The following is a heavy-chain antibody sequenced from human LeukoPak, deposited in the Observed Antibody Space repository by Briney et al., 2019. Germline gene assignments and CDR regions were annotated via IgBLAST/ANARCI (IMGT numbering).Heavy chain of an antibody. CDR3: ARPEGITPYYFDY. D-gene: IGHD1-20*01. CDR1: GYTFTGYY. CDR2: INPNSGGT. Sequence: GASVKVSCKASGYTFTGYYMHWVRQAPGQGLEWMGWINPNSGGTNYAQKFQGRVTMTRDTSISTAYMELSRLRSDDTAVYYCARPEGITPYYFDYWGQGTLVTVSS. J-gene: IGHJ4*02. V-gene: IGHV1-2*02.